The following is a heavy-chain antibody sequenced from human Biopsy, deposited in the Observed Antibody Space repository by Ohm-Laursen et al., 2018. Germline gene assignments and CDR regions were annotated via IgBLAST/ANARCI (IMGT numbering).Heavy chain of an antibody. J-gene: IGHJ6*02. Sequence: SETLSLTWAVSGYSVTNDYYWGWIRQPPGKGLEWIGNIYYDGITYYNPSLKSRVAMSVDTSKNQFPLRLTSVTAADTAVYYCARVAGGYAYYYGMDVWGQGTTVSVSS. CDR3: ARVAGGYAYYYGMDV. D-gene: IGHD5-12*01. V-gene: IGHV4-38-2*01. CDR2: IYYDGIT. CDR1: GYSVTNDYY.